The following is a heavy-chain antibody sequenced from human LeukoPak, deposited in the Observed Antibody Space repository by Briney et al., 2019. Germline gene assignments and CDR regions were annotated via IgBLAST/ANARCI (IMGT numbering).Heavy chain of an antibody. J-gene: IGHJ4*02. D-gene: IGHD6-13*01. V-gene: IGHV3-23*01. CDR3: ARFGYSSSPPFDY. Sequence: GGSLSLSCAASGFTFSTHAMSWVRQSPARGLEWVASVSPGGGTTYYADYVKGRFTISRDNSKNTLYLQMNSLRAEDTAVYYCARFGYSSSPPFDYWGQGTLVTVSS. CDR1: GFTFSTHA. CDR2: VSPGGGTT.